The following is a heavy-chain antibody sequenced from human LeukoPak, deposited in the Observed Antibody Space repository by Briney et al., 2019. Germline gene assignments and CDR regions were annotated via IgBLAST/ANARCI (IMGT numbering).Heavy chain of an antibody. CDR3: ATVNQRGYSYGYYAFDI. Sequence: GASVKVSCKASGGTFSSYAISWVRQAPGQGLEWMGGIIPIFGTANYAQKFQGRVTITADESTSTAYMELSSLRSEDTAVYYCATVNQRGYSYGYYAFDIWGQGTMVTVSS. J-gene: IGHJ3*02. CDR2: IIPIFGTA. D-gene: IGHD5-18*01. V-gene: IGHV1-69*13. CDR1: GGTFSSYA.